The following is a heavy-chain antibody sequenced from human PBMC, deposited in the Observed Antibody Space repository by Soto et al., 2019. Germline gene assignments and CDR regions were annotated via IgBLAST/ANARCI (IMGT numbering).Heavy chain of an antibody. CDR2: IVPVFGRP. CDR3: AREGSGYNF. Sequence: SVKVSCKASGGSFSNLGISWVRQAPGQGLEWMGGIVPVFGRPNYAQRFRGRLTITADESTSTGYMELISLRSDDTAVYYCAREGSGYNFWGQGTQVTVSS. V-gene: IGHV1-69*13. J-gene: IGHJ4*02. CDR1: GGSFSNLG. D-gene: IGHD5-12*01.